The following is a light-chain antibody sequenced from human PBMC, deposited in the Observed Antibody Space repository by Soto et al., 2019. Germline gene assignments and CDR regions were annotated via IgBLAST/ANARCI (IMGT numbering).Light chain of an antibody. Sequence: ESMLTQSPGTLSLSPGERATLSCRASQSISSMYLTWYQHKPGQAPRHLIYGASIRATGIPDRFSGSGSGTDFTLTISRLEPEDSAVYYCQQLRSSPPAFTFGQGTKLEI. V-gene: IGKV3-20*01. CDR3: QQLRSSPPAFT. CDR2: GAS. CDR1: QSISSMY. J-gene: IGKJ2*01.